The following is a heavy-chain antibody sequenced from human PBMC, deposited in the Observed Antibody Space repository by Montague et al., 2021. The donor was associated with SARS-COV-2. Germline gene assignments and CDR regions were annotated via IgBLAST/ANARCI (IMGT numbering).Heavy chain of an antibody. J-gene: IGHJ5*02. CDR1: GGGSISSSHW. Sequence: SETLSLTCTVSGGGSISSSHWWSWVRQPPGKGLEWIGEIYHDGSTNYNPSLKSRLTTSVDTSKNQISLNLRSVTAADTSVYYCARHSTTHAFDPWGQGILVTVSS. CDR2: IYHDGST. V-gene: IGHV4-4*02. CDR3: ARHSTTHAFDP. D-gene: IGHD1-1*01.